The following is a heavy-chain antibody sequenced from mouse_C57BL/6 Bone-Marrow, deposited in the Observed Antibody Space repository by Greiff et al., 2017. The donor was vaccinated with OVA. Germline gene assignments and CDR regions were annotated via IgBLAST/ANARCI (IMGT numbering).Heavy chain of an antibody. CDR3: ARRGGTTVVAKGETHYFDY. V-gene: IGHV5-2*01. CDR1: EYEFPSHD. D-gene: IGHD1-1*01. J-gene: IGHJ2*01. Sequence: EVMLVESGGGLVQPGESLKLSCESNEYEFPSHDMSWVRKTPEKRLELVAAINSDGGSTYYPDTMERRFIISRDTTKKTLYLQISSLRSEDTALYYCARRGGTTVVAKGETHYFDYWGQGTTLTVSS. CDR2: INSDGGST.